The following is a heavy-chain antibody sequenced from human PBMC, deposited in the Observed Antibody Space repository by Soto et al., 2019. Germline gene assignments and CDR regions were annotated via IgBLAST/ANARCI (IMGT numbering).Heavy chain of an antibody. V-gene: IGHV4-31*03. CDR3: ARNNYADTPLYYYCYYMDV. Sequence: PSETLSLTCTVSGGSISSGGYYWSWIRQHPGKGLEWIGYIYYSGSTYYNPSLKSRVTISVDTSKNQFSLKLSSVTAADTAVYYCARNNYADTPLYYYCYYMDVWGKGTTVTISS. J-gene: IGHJ6*03. CDR1: GGSISSGGYY. D-gene: IGHD4-4*01. CDR2: IYYSGST.